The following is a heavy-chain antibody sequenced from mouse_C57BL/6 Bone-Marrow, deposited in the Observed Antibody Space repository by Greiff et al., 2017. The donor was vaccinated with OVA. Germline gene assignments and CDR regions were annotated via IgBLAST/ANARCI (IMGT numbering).Heavy chain of an antibody. D-gene: IGHD4-1*01. J-gene: IGHJ2*01. CDR1: GFTFSSYG. Sequence: EVNLVESGGDLVKPGGSLKLSCAASGFTFSSYGMSWVRQTPDKRLEWVATISSGGSYTYYPDSVKGRFTISRDNAKNTLYLQMSSLKSEDTAMYYCARHEAGTRGYYFDYWGQGTTLTVSS. CDR2: ISSGGSYT. V-gene: IGHV5-6*01. CDR3: ARHEAGTRGYYFDY.